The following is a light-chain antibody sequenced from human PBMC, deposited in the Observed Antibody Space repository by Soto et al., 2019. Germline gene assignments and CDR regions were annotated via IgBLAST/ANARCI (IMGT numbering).Light chain of an antibody. CDR1: QSVSSN. V-gene: IGKV3-15*01. Sequence: EIVMTQSPATLSVSPGERATLSCRASQSVSSNLAWYQQKPGQAPRLLIYGASTRATGIPARFSGSGSGTEFPLTSSSLHAEDVAVYYCQQYNNWRTFGQGTKVEIK. J-gene: IGKJ1*01. CDR3: QQYNNWRT. CDR2: GAS.